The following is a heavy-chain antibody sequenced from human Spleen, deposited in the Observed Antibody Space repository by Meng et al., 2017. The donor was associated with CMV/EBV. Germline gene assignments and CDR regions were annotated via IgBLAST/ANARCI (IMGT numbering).Heavy chain of an antibody. CDR1: GFTFSNYA. CDR3: AREKGYSYGYYFDY. Sequence: GGSLRLSCAASGFTFSNYAMSWVRQAPGKGLEWVSVIYSGGSTYYADSVKGRFTISRDNSKNTLYLQMNSLRAEDTAVYYCAREKGYSYGYYFDYWGQGTLVTVSS. J-gene: IGHJ4*02. V-gene: IGHV3-53*01. D-gene: IGHD5-18*01. CDR2: IYSGGST.